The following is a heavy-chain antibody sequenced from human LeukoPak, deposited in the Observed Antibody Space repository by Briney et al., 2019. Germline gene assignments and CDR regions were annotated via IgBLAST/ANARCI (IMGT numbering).Heavy chain of an antibody. CDR3: ARLDCSGGSCQPFDY. CDR2: IYYSGST. D-gene: IGHD2-15*01. V-gene: IGHV4-59*08. CDR1: GGSISSYY. J-gene: IGHJ4*02. Sequence: SETLSLTCTVSGGSISSYYWSWIRQPPGKGLEWIGYIYYSGSTNYNPSLKRRVTISVDTSKNQFSLKLSSVTAADTAVYYCARLDCSGGSCQPFDYWGQGTLVTVSS.